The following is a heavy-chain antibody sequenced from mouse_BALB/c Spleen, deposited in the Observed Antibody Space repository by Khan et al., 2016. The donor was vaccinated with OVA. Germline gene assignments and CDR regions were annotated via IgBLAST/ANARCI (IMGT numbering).Heavy chain of an antibody. Sequence: EVQLQESGPGLVKPSQSLSLTCTVTGYSITRDYAWNWIRQFPGNKLEWMGYITNSGSTNYNPSLKSRISSTRDTSKNQIFLQLNSVTTEDTATYYCASELGRYYAMDYWGQGTSVTVSS. CDR2: ITNSGST. J-gene: IGHJ4*01. V-gene: IGHV3-2*02. CDR1: GYSITRDYA. CDR3: ASELGRYYAMDY. D-gene: IGHD4-1*01.